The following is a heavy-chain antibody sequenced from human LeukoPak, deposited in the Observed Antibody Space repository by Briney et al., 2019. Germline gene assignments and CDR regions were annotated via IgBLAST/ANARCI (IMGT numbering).Heavy chain of an antibody. CDR2: IYYSGST. V-gene: IGHV4-59*01. CDR3: ARVIITTAPPGYEYYFDY. D-gene: IGHD3-22*01. J-gene: IGHJ4*02. CDR1: GGSISSYY. Sequence: PSETLSLTCTVCGGSISSYYWSWIRQPPGKGLEWMGYIYYSGSTNYNPSLKSRVTISVDTSKNQFSLKLSSVTAADTAVYYCARVIITTAPPGYEYYFDYWGQGTLVTVSS.